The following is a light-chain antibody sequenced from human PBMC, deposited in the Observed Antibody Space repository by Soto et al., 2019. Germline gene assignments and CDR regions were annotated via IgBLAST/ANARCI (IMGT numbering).Light chain of an antibody. Sequence: QSALTQPASVSGSPGQSITISCTGTSSDIGGYNHVSWYQQYPGQAPKLIIYEVSNRPSGISNRFSGSKSGNTASLTVSGLQAEDEADYYCSSFTSRTAPVFGTGTKVTVL. CDR1: SSDIGGYNH. V-gene: IGLV2-14*01. CDR3: SSFTSRTAPV. CDR2: EVS. J-gene: IGLJ1*01.